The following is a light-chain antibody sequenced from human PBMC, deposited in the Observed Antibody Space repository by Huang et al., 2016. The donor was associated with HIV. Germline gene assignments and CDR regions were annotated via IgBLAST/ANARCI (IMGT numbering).Light chain of an antibody. J-gene: IGKJ3*01. CDR3: QQYDNPPFT. Sequence: DIQMTQSPSSLSASVGDRVTITCQASQDISNYLNWYQQKPGKAPELPIYDASNLETGVPSRFSGSGSGTDFTFTITSLQPEDIATYYCQQYDNPPFTFGPGTKVDIK. CDR2: DAS. CDR1: QDISNY. V-gene: IGKV1-33*01.